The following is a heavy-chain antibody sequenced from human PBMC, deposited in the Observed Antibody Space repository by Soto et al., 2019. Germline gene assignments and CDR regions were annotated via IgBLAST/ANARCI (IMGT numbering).Heavy chain of an antibody. CDR1: GFTFSSYA. CDR2: ISGSGSST. J-gene: IGHJ4*02. D-gene: IGHD4-17*01. CDR3: AKGRKPDHGAALCSFDY. V-gene: IGHV3-23*01. Sequence: EVQLLESGGGLVQPGGSLRLSCAASGFTFSSYAMSWVRQAPGKGLEWVSAISGSGSSTYYTNSVKGRFNIARDNSKNTLSLQMNNLRTEDTAVYFCAKGRKPDHGAALCSFDYWGQGTLVTVSS.